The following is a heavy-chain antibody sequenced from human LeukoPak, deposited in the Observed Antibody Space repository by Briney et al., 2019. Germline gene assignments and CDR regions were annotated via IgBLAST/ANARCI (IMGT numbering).Heavy chain of an antibody. Sequence: SETLSLTCTVSGGSVSSYYWSWIRQPPGKGLEWIGFIYYSGSTNYNPSLKSRVTISVDTSKNQFSLKLNSVTAADTAVYYCARFLSDSSGWNADAFDIWGQGTMVTVSS. J-gene: IGHJ3*02. CDR1: GGSVSSYY. CDR3: ARFLSDSSGWNADAFDI. D-gene: IGHD6-19*01. CDR2: IYYSGST. V-gene: IGHV4-59*02.